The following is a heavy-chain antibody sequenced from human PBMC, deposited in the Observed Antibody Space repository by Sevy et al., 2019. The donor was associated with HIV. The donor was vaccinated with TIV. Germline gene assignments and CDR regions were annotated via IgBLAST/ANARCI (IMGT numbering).Heavy chain of an antibody. CDR2: ISGSGGST. V-gene: IGHV3-23*01. J-gene: IGHJ4*02. D-gene: IGHD6-6*01. CDR3: AKDVFIRGIAARSDSDY. CDR1: GFTFSSYA. Sequence: GGSLRPSCAASGFTFSSYAMSWVRQAPGKGLEWVSAISGSGGSTYYADSVKGRFTISRDNSKNTLYLQMNSLRAEDTAVYYCAKDVFIRGIAARSDSDYWGLGTLVTVSS.